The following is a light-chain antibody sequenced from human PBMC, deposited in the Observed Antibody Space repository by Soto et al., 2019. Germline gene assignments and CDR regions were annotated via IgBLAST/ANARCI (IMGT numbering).Light chain of an antibody. J-gene: IGLJ3*02. CDR3: CSYVGSSILM. Sequence: QSALTQPASVSGSPGQSITISCSGTSSDVGSYNLVSWYQQLPGKAPKLIIYEVNERPSGISDRFSCSKSGNTASLTISGLQGEDEADYYCCSYVGSSILMFGGGTKLTVL. CDR1: SSDVGSYNL. CDR2: EVN. V-gene: IGLV2-23*02.